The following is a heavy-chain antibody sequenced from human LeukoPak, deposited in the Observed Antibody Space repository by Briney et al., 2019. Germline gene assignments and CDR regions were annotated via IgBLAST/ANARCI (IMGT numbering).Heavy chain of an antibody. CDR2: IYYSGST. Sequence: SETLSLTCTVSGGSIRSDDYYWSWIRQPPGKGLEWIGYIYYSGSTYYNPSLKSRLTISVDTSKNQLSLKLSSVTAADTAVYYCARVEAASSVFFDYWGQGTLVTVSS. CDR1: GGSIRSDDYY. CDR3: ARVEAASSVFFDY. V-gene: IGHV4-30-4*08. D-gene: IGHD6-19*01. J-gene: IGHJ4*02.